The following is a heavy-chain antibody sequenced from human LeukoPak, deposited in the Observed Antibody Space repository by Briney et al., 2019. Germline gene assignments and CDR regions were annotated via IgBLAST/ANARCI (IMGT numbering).Heavy chain of an antibody. CDR1: GFTFSDSY. Sequence: GGSLRLSCAASGFTFSDSYMTWIPQAPGKGLEWVSYNSISGSTIYYADSVKGRFTISRDNAKNSLYLQMNSLRAEDTALYYCAKDNEGPLDYWGQGTLVTVSS. J-gene: IGHJ4*02. CDR3: AKDNEGPLDY. V-gene: IGHV3-11*01. CDR2: NSISGSTI. D-gene: IGHD2-8*01.